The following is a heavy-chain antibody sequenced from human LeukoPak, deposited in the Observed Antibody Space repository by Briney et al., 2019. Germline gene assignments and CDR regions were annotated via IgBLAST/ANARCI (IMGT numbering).Heavy chain of an antibody. J-gene: IGHJ4*02. CDR2: IYYSGST. D-gene: IGHD6-19*01. V-gene: IGHV4-39*01. CDR3: ARIAVAGTWCDY. Sequence: SGTLSLTCTVSGGSISSSSYYWGWIRQPPGKGLEWIGSIYYSGSTYYNPSLKSRVTISVDTSKNQFSLKLSSVTAADTAVYYCARIAVAGTWCDYWGQGTLVTVSS. CDR1: GGSISSSSYY.